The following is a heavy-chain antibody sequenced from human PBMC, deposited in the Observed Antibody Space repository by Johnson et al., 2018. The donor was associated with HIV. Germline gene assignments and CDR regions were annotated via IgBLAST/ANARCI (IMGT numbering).Heavy chain of an antibody. CDR1: GLTLSAYG. CDR3: AREWSSSRWTYGCDI. D-gene: IGHD6-13*01. V-gene: IGHV3-33*01. CDR2: IWPAGNNR. Sequence: QVQLVESGGGLVQPGTSLRLSCEASGLTLSAYGLHWVRQAPGKGLEWVAVIWPAGNNRYYADSVKGRFTVSRDNSKNTLYLQMNNLRAEDTAVYYCAREWSSSRWTYGCDIWGQGTMVTVSS. J-gene: IGHJ3*02.